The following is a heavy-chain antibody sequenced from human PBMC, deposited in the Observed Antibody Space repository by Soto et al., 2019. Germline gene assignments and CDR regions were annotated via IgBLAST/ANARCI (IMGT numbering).Heavy chain of an antibody. CDR2: IRSKAHGGTS. CDR3: ATGVYLFDY. CDR1: GFTFGDYA. V-gene: IGHV3-49*04. J-gene: IGHJ4*02. Sequence: GGSLRLSCTASGFTFGDYAMSWVRQAPGRGLEWVGFIRSKAHGGTSEYAASVKARFTISRDDSKSIAYLQMNSLKTEDTAVYYCATGVYLFDYWGQGTLVTVSS. D-gene: IGHD2-8*01.